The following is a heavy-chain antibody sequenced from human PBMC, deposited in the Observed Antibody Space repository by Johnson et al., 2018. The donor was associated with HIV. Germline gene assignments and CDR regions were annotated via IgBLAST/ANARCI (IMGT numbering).Heavy chain of an antibody. CDR1: GFDFSSSW. CDR3: ARGLDYYDSRGFRSASFDI. Sequence: VQLVESGGGLVQPGGSLRLSCAASGFDFSSSWMHWVRQAPGKGLVWVSRIRNDGSATTYAASVRGRFTISSDNSRNALYLQMNSLRAEDTTVYYGARGLDYYDSRGFRSASFDIWGQGTMVIVAP. J-gene: IGHJ3*02. D-gene: IGHD3-22*01. V-gene: IGHV3-74*01. CDR2: IRNDGSAT.